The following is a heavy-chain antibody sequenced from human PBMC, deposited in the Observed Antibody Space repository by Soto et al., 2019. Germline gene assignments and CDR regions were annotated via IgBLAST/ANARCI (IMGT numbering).Heavy chain of an antibody. Sequence: ASVKVSCKASGYTFPSYYMHWEQQAPGQGLEWMGIINPSGGSTRYAQKFQGRVPMTRDTSTSTAYTELSRLSSQDTVEYYRAGYHDSMMPRMFWSRFGYWGQLTLVTV. J-gene: IGHJ4*02. V-gene: IGHV1-46*01. CDR3: AGYHDSMMPRMFWSRFGY. CDR2: INPSGGST. D-gene: IGHD3-3*01. CDR1: GYTFPSYY.